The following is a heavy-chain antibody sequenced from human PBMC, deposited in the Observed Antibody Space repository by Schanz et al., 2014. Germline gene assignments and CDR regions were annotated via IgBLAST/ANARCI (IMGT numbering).Heavy chain of an antibody. CDR2: ISGSGGST. Sequence: VQVVQSGGGLVKPGGSLRLSCAASGFVFGDYYMTWIRQAPGKGLEWVSAISGSGGSTYYADSVKGRFTISRDNSKNTLYLQMNSLRAEDTAVYYCAKTPREYCNYDNCPNWFDSWGQGTLVTASS. V-gene: IGHV3-23*04. J-gene: IGHJ5*01. CDR3: AKTPREYCNYDNCPNWFDS. D-gene: IGHD2-15*01. CDR1: GFVFGDYY.